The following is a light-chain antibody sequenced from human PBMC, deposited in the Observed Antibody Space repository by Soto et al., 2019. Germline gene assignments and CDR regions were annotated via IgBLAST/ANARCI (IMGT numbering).Light chain of an antibody. Sequence: EIVLMQSPDTLSLSPGERATLSCRASETISSHYIAWYQQKPGQAPRLLIFGASTRATVIPDRFSGSWSGTDFTLPISRLEPEDFEVYYCQNFGDSPFPFCPGTKVDIK. CDR2: GAS. V-gene: IGKV3-20*01. CDR3: QNFGDSPFP. J-gene: IGKJ3*01. CDR1: ETISSHY.